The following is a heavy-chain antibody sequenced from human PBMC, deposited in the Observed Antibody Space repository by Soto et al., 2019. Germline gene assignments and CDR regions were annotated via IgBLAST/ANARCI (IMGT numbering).Heavy chain of an antibody. J-gene: IGHJ4*02. D-gene: IGHD3-22*01. Sequence: ASVKVSCKASGYTFTSYAMHWVRQAPGQRLEWMGWINAGNGNTKYSQKFQGRVTITGDTSASTAYMELSSLRSEDTAVYYCARDSIIGRSSMRDSSGYSNWGQGTLVTVSS. CDR2: INAGNGNT. CDR3: ARDSIIGRSSMRDSSGYSN. CDR1: GYTFTSYA. V-gene: IGHV1-3*01.